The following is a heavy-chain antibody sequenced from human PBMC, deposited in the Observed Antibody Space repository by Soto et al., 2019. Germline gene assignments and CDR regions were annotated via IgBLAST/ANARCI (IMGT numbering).Heavy chain of an antibody. CDR2: IYSGGST. Sequence: PWGSLRLSCAASGFTVSSNYMSWVRQAPGKGLEWVSVIYSGGSTYYADSVKGRFTISRDNSKNTLYLQMNSLRAEDTAVYYCARDGDMITFGGVIVGAYDAFDIWGQGTMVTVSS. D-gene: IGHD3-16*02. J-gene: IGHJ3*02. V-gene: IGHV3-66*01. CDR3: ARDGDMITFGGVIVGAYDAFDI. CDR1: GFTVSSNY.